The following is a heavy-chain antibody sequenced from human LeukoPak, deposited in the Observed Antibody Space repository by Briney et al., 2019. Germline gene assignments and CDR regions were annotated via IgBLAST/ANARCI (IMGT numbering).Heavy chain of an antibody. CDR2: IYYSGST. Sequence: SETLSLTCTVPGGSISSYYWSWIRQPPGKGLEWIGYIYYSGSTNYNPSLKSRVTISVDTSKNQFSLKLSSVTAADTAVYYCARASYDFWSGYYPAIDYWGQGTLVTVSS. CDR1: GGSISSYY. CDR3: ARASYDFWSGYYPAIDY. D-gene: IGHD3-3*01. J-gene: IGHJ4*02. V-gene: IGHV4-59*01.